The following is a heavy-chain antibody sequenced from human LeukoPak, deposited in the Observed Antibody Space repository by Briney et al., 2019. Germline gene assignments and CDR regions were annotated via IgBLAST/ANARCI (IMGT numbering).Heavy chain of an antibody. D-gene: IGHD6-13*01. CDR2: INHSGST. J-gene: IGHJ4*02. Sequence: SETLSLTCAVYGGSFSGYYWSWIRQPPGKGLEWIGEINHSGSTNYNPSLKSRVTISVDTSKNQFSLKLSSVTAADTAVYYCASELGIAAATRAYWGQGTLVTVSS. V-gene: IGHV4-34*01. CDR3: ASELGIAAATRAY. CDR1: GGSFSGYY.